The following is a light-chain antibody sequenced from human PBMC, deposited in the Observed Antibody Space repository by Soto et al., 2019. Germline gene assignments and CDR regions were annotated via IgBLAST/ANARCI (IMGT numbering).Light chain of an antibody. V-gene: IGKV3-20*01. CDR3: QQYGSSSYT. J-gene: IGKJ2*01. CDR1: QSVASSY. CDR2: GAS. Sequence: EIVLTQSPGTLSLSTGEGATLSCRASQSVASSYLAWYQQKPGQAPRLIIYGASNRATGTPDRFSGGGSGTDFTLTISRLEPEDFAVYYCQQYGSSSYTFGQGTKLEIK.